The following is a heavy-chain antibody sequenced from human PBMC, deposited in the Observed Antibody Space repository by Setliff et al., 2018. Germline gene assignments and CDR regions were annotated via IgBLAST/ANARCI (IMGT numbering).Heavy chain of an antibody. D-gene: IGHD3-3*02. CDR3: AKESLAINTRWFDP. J-gene: IGHJ5*02. V-gene: IGHV4-61*09. CDR1: GGSISSGGYY. Sequence: SVTLSLTCTVSGGSISSGGYYWSWIRQHPGKGLEWIGHFHTGGSTNYNRSLRSRVSISVDTSKNQFSLKLSSVTAADTALYYCAKESLAINTRWFDPWGQGILVTVSS. CDR2: FHTGGST.